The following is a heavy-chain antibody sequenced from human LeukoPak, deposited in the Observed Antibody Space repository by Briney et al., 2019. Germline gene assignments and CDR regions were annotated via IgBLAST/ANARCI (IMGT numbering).Heavy chain of an antibody. D-gene: IGHD6-19*01. J-gene: IGHJ6*02. CDR1: GFTFSSYA. CDR3: AKARLAVAGTYHYYYYYGMDV. V-gene: IGHV3-23*01. CDR2: ISGSGGST. Sequence: GGSLRLSCAASGFTFSSYAMSWVRQAPGKGLEWVSAISGSGGSTYYADSVKGRFTISRDNSKNTLYLQMNSLRAEDTAVYYCAKARLAVAGTYHYYYYYGMDVWGQGTTATVSS.